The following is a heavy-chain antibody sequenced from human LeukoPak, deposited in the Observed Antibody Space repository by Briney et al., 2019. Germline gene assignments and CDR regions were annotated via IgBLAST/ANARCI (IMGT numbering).Heavy chain of an antibody. CDR3: ARYHTVTTIDY. CDR1: GYTFIGYY. V-gene: IGHV1-2*06. D-gene: IGHD4-17*01. CDR2: INPNSGDT. Sequence: ASVKVSCKASGYTFIGYYMHWVRQAPGHGLEWMGRINPNSGDTNYAQKFQGRVTMTRDTSINTAYMELSRLRSDDTAIYYCARYHTVTTIDYWGQGTLVTVSS. J-gene: IGHJ4*02.